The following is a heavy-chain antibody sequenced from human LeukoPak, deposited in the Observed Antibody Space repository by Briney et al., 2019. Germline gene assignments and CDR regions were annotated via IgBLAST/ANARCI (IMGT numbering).Heavy chain of an antibody. J-gene: IGHJ4*02. CDR1: GFTFSSYW. D-gene: IGHD4-17*01. V-gene: IGHV3-7*01. CDR2: INQDESDK. Sequence: TGGSLRLSCAASGFTFSSYWMSWVRQAPGKGLEWVANINQDESDKYYVDSVRGRFTISRDNTKNSLYLQMNSLRAEDTAVYYCAREDYGDYSSWGQGTLVTVSS. CDR3: AREDYGDYSS.